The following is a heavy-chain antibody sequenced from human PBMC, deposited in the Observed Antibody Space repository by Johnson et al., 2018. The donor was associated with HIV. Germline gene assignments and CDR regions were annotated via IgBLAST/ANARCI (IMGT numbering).Heavy chain of an antibody. V-gene: IGHV3-9*01. D-gene: IGHD6-13*01. CDR1: GFTFDDYA. Sequence: VQLVESGGGVVQPGRSMRLSCAASGFTFDDYAMHWVRQAPGKGLEWVSGISWTGGSIGYADSVKGRFTISRDNSKNTLHLQMNSLRAEDTAVYYCARGGIAAKEPWRAFEIWGQGTMVTVYS. CDR2: ISWTGGSI. CDR3: ARGGIAAKEPWRAFEI. J-gene: IGHJ3*02.